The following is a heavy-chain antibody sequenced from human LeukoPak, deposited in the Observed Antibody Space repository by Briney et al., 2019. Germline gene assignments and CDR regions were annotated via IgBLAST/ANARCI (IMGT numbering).Heavy chain of an antibody. CDR2: IYASGST. Sequence: PSETLSLPCTVSGHSISSYYWRGIRRPAGRGLVCIGGIYASGSTTYNPSLKSRVTISLDTSKNQFSLKLRSVTAADTAVYYCARDSGTTGEVKCDPWGQGTLVTVSS. CDR1: GHSISSYY. J-gene: IGHJ5*02. CDR3: ARDSGTTGEVKCDP. D-gene: IGHD3-10*01. V-gene: IGHV4-4*07.